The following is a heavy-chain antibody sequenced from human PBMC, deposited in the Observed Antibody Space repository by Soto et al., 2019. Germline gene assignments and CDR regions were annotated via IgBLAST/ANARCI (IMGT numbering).Heavy chain of an antibody. CDR2: TSTSSTTK. CDR1: GFSFSAYS. J-gene: IGHJ4*02. D-gene: IGHD3-10*01. CDR3: AGSYSSGNWYFDY. V-gene: IGHV3-48*02. Sequence: GGSLRLSCAASGFSFSAYSMNWVRQAPGKGLEWIAYTSTSSTTKYYADSVRGRFSISRDNANDLLYLDMDKLRDEDTGIYYCAGSYSSGNWYFDYWGLGTPVTVS.